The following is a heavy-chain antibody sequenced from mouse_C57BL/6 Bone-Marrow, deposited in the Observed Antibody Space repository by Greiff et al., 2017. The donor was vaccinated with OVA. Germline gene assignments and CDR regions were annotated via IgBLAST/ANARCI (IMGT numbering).Heavy chain of an antibody. V-gene: IGHV1-50*01. D-gene: IGHD1-1*01. J-gene: IGHJ1*03. CDR1: GYTFTSYW. Sequence: VQLQQPGAELVKPGASVKLSCKASGYTFTSYWMQWVKQRPGQGLEWIGEIDPSDSYTNYNQKFKGKATLTVDTSSSTAYMQLSSLTSEDSAVYDCARPYYCGSSYGYFDVWGTGTTVTVSS. CDR3: ARPYYCGSSYGYFDV. CDR2: IDPSDSYT.